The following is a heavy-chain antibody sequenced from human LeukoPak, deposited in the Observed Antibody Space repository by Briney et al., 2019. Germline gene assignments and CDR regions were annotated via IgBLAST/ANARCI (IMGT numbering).Heavy chain of an antibody. V-gene: IGHV3-30*03. D-gene: IGHD4/OR15-4a*01. CDR3: ARRAGAYSHPYDY. Sequence: GGSLRLSCAASGFTFSKNGMHWVRQAPGKGLEWVAAISYDGSNKYYADSVKGRFTISRDNSKNTLYLQMNSLRAEDTAVYYCARRAGAYSHPYDYWGQGTLVTVSS. J-gene: IGHJ4*02. CDR2: ISYDGSNK. CDR1: GFTFSKNG.